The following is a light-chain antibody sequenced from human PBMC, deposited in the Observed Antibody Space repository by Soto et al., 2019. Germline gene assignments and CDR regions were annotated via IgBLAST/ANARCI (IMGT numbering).Light chain of an antibody. CDR1: QSISSW. V-gene: IGKV1-5*03. Sequence: DIQMTQSPSTLSASVGDRVTITCRASQSISSWLAWYQQKPGKATNLLIHEASTLGSGVPSRFFGSGSGTEFTLTISSLQPDDFATYYCQQYSTYPLTFGGGTKVDIK. CDR2: EAS. J-gene: IGKJ4*01. CDR3: QQYSTYPLT.